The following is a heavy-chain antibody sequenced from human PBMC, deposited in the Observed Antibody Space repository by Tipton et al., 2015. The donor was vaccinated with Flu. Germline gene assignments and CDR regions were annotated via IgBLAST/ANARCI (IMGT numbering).Heavy chain of an antibody. Sequence: PGLVKPSETLSLTCGVSGDSIRSSNYYWGWIRQPPGKGLEWIGNTFHSGNTYLNPSLKSRVTISIDTSRNQFSLKLSSVTAADTAVYYCARRDYSNYVSEPKNWFHPWGQGTTVTVSS. D-gene: IGHD4-11*01. CDR2: TFHSGNT. J-gene: IGHJ6*02. CDR3: ARRDYSNYVSEPKNWFHP. CDR1: GDSIRSSNYY. V-gene: IGHV4-39*07.